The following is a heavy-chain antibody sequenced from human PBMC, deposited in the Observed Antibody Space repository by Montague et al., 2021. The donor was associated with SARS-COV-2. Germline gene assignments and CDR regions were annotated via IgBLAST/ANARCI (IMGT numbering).Heavy chain of an antibody. V-gene: IGHV4-39*01. CDR3: ARHRALGGGLTLGELSFAYDYYYYGMDV. D-gene: IGHD3-16*02. CDR2: FYYSGST. Sequence: SETLSLTCTVSGGSISSSSYYWGWIRQPPGKVLERIGTFYYSGSTYYNPSLKSRLTISVDTSKHQFSLHPSSVTAAATAVYYCARHRALGGGLTLGELSFAYDYYYYGMDVWGQGTTVTVSS. CDR1: GGSISSSSYY. J-gene: IGHJ6*02.